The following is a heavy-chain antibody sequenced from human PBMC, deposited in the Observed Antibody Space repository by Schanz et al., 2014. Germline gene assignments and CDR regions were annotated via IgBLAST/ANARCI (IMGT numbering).Heavy chain of an antibody. D-gene: IGHD3-10*01. J-gene: IGHJ6*02. CDR3: ARALFGSGHGDV. V-gene: IGHV1-2*02. CDR2: INPNSGAT. CDR1: GYTFTVYY. Sequence: QVQLVQSGAEVKKPGASVKVSCKASGYTFTVYYMHWVRQAPGQGLEWLGWINPNSGATSSAQKFQGRVTMTRDTSISTAYMELSRLKSDDTAVYYCARALFGSGHGDVWGQGTTVTVSS.